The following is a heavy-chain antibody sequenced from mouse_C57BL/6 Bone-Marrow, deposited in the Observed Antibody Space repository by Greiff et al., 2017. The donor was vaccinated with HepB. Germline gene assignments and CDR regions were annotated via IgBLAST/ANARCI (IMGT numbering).Heavy chain of an antibody. D-gene: IGHD3-2*02. CDR1: GFTFSSYG. CDR2: ISSGGSYT. CDR3: TRHEAQATPFAY. V-gene: IGHV5-6*01. Sequence: DVQLVESGGDLVKPGGSLKLSCAASGFTFSSYGMSWVRQTPDKRLEWVATISSGGSYTYYPDSVKGRFTISRYNAKNTLYLQMSSLKSEDTAMYYCTRHEAQATPFAYWGQGTLVTVSA. J-gene: IGHJ3*01.